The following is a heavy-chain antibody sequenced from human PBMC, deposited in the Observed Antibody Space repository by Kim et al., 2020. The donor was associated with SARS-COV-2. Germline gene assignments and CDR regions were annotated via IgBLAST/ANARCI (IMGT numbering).Heavy chain of an antibody. J-gene: IGHJ6*02. Sequence: GGSLRLSCAASGFPFSDYPMTWIRQAPGKGLEWVSYISSSASTIYYADSVKGRFTISRDNAKNSLYLQMNSLRAEDTAVYYCARSPHYDILTGYFTIDYYYGMDVWGQGTTVTVSS. CDR3: ARSPHYDILTGYFTIDYYYGMDV. CDR1: GFPFSDYP. D-gene: IGHD3-9*01. CDR2: ISSSASTI. V-gene: IGHV3-11*04.